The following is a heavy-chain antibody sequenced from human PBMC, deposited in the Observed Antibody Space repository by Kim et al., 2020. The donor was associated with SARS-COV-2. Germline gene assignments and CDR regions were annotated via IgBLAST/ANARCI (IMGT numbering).Heavy chain of an antibody. CDR2: INHSGST. D-gene: IGHD3-22*01. J-gene: IGHJ4*02. Sequence: SETLSLTCAVYGGSFSGYYWSWIRQPPGKGLEWIGEINHSGSTNYNPSLKSRVTISVDTSKNQFSLKLSSVTAAATAVYYCARGRGRGYDSRHFDYWGQGTLVTVSS. CDR1: GGSFSGYY. CDR3: ARGRGRGYDSRHFDY. V-gene: IGHV4-34*01.